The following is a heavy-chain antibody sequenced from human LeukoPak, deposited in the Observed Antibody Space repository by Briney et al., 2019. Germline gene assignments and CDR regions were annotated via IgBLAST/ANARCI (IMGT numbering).Heavy chain of an antibody. Sequence: SETLSLTCTVFGGSISSSNYYWGWIRQPPGKGLEWIGSIYYTGSTYYNASLQSRVTISIDMSKNQFSLRLSSVTAADTAMYYCVKSGGYGLIDYWGQGTLVTVSS. CDR1: GGSISSSNYY. CDR2: IYYTGST. V-gene: IGHV4-39*01. CDR3: VKSGGYGLIDY. J-gene: IGHJ4*02. D-gene: IGHD6-19*01.